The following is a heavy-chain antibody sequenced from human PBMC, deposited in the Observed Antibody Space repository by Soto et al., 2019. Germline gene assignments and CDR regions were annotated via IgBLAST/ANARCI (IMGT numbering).Heavy chain of an antibody. V-gene: IGHV1-69*01. D-gene: IGHD3-9*01. Sequence: QVQLVQSGAEVKKPGSSVKVSCKASGGTFSSYAISWVRQAPGQGLEWMGGIIPIFGTANYAQKFQGRVTITADESTSTGYMELSSLRSEDTAVYYCARSHTYDILTEYGMDVWGHGTTVTVSS. CDR1: GGTFSSYA. J-gene: IGHJ6*02. CDR2: IIPIFGTA. CDR3: ARSHTYDILTEYGMDV.